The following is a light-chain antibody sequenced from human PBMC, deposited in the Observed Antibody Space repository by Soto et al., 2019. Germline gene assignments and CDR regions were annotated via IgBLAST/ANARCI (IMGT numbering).Light chain of an antibody. CDR1: KHDIGVYDF. Sequence: QSALTQPPSASGSPGESVIISCTGTKHDIGVYDFVSWYQHHAGKAPRLIIYEVVQRPSGVPDRFSGSKSGNTASLTVSGLQAADEADYFCKSYAGSNNYVFGSGTKLTVL. CDR2: EVV. CDR3: KSYAGSNNYV. J-gene: IGLJ1*01. V-gene: IGLV2-8*01.